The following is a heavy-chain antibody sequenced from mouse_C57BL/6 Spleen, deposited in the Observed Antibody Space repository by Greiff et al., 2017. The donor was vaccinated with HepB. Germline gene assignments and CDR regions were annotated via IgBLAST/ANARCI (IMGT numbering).Heavy chain of an antibody. D-gene: IGHD1-1*02. CDR3: ARGTMVYRGWFAY. Sequence: QVQLQQSGAELVRPGSSVKLSCKASGYTFTSYWMHWVKQRPIQGLEWIGNIDPSDSETHYNQKFKDKATLTVDKSSSTAYMQLSSLTSEDSAVYYCARGTMVYRGWFAYWGQGTLVTVSA. CDR1: GYTFTSYW. CDR2: IDPSDSET. V-gene: IGHV1-52*01. J-gene: IGHJ3*01.